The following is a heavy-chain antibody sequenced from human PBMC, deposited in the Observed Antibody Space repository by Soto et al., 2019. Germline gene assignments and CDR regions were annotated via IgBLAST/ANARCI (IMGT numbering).Heavy chain of an antibody. CDR2: ISRRGDTT. D-gene: IGHD3-22*01. V-gene: IGHV3-23*01. CDR1: GFTFTTYA. Sequence: PGGSLRLSCAASGFTFTTYAMSWVRQAPGKGLEWVSVISRRGDTTYYADSVKGRFTISRDNSKNTLYLQMNSLRAEDRAVYYCARIQACYDSSGYFSAFDIWGQGTMVT. J-gene: IGHJ3*02. CDR3: ARIQACYDSSGYFSAFDI.